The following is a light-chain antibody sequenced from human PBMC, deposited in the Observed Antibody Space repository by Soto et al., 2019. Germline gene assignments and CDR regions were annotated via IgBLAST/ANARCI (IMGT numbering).Light chain of an antibody. J-gene: IGKJ1*01. CDR3: QQYGSLSWT. V-gene: IGKV3-20*01. CDR2: DVS. Sequence: GERVTLSCRASQSVTSGYLAWYQQKPGRAPTLLIYDVSRRAAGVPDRFSGRGSGTDFTLTISRLEPQDFAIYYCQQYGSLSWTFGQGTKV. CDR1: QSVTSGY.